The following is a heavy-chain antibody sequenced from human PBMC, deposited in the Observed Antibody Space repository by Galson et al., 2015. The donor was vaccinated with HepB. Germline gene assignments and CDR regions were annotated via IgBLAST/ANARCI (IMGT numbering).Heavy chain of an antibody. Sequence: SLRLSCAASGFTFGRYAMSWVRQAPGKGLEWVSSISGNGEIVYYSESVKGRFALFRDVFKNMVYLQMNRLRAEDTAVYYCAKVAILGATPHYFDYWGHGNLVTVSS. D-gene: IGHD3-16*01. CDR1: GFTFGRYA. CDR3: AKVAILGATPHYFDY. CDR2: ISGNGEIV. J-gene: IGHJ4*01. V-gene: IGHV3-23*01.